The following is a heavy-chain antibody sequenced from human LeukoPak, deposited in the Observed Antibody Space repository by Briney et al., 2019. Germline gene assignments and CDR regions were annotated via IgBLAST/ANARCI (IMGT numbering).Heavy chain of an antibody. CDR2: IYYTGRT. Sequence: PSETLSLTCTVSGGSISSGGYYWSWIRQPPGKGLEWIAYIYYTGRTNYIPSLKSRVTISVDTSNNQFSLRLNSVTAADTAVYYCARVADSSGWPDAFDIWGQGTMVTVSS. D-gene: IGHD6-19*01. V-gene: IGHV4-61*08. CDR3: ARVADSSGWPDAFDI. J-gene: IGHJ3*02. CDR1: GGSISSGGYY.